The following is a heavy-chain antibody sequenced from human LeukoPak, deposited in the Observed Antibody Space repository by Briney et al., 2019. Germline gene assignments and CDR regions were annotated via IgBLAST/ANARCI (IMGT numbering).Heavy chain of an antibody. Sequence: YPGGSLRLSCAASGFTLSGYWMHWVRQVPGKGLVWVSRIKSDGSDTRYADSVKGRFTISRDNAKNTLYLQMNSLRAEDTAVYYCARGYSSGLHFDYWGQGTLVTVSS. CDR3: ARGYSSGLHFDY. D-gene: IGHD6-19*01. CDR2: IKSDGSDT. V-gene: IGHV3-74*01. CDR1: GFTLSGYW. J-gene: IGHJ4*02.